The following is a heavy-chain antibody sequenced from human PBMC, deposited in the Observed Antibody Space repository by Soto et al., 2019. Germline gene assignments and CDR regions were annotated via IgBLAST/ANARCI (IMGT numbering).Heavy chain of an antibody. Sequence: QVQLVESGGGVVQPGRSLRLSCAASGFTFDSYGMHWVRQAPGKGLEWVAVISSDGNNKYYADSVKGRFSIYRDNFNNILYLQRSSLRVEDTAVYYCVKDLLQNTGTTCGSWGQGTLVTVSS. CDR3: VKDLLQNTGTTCGS. CDR2: ISSDGNNK. CDR1: GFTFDSYG. J-gene: IGHJ5*02. V-gene: IGHV3-30*18. D-gene: IGHD4-17*01.